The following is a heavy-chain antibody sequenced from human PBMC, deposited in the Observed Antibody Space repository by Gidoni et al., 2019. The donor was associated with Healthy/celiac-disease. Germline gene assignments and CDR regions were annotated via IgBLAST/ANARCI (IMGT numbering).Heavy chain of an antibody. CDR2: INHSGRP. Sequence: QVQLQQWGAGLLKPSETLSLTCAVYGGSFSGYYWSWIRQPPEKGLEWTGAINHSGRPNYNPSLKSRVTISVDTSNNLFSLMLSSVTAADTAVYYCARRTINYYDSSGYYSPFDYWGQGTLVTVSS. CDR3: ARRTINYYDSSGYYSPFDY. J-gene: IGHJ4*02. D-gene: IGHD3-22*01. V-gene: IGHV4-34*01. CDR1: GGSFSGYY.